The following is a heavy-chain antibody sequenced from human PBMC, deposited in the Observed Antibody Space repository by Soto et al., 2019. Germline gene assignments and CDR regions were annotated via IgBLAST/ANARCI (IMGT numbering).Heavy chain of an antibody. CDR3: ARGLLYATTYFDY. CDR1: GDTFTTNS. D-gene: IGHD2-8*01. Sequence: QVQLVQSGAEVKKPGSSVKVSCKASGDTFTTNSLNWVRQAPGQGLEWMEGIIPVVGTTKYAQKYQDRVTITGEKSTSTAYMELSSLRSDDTVVYYCARGLLYATTYFDYWGQGTPVTVSS. CDR2: IIPVVGTT. J-gene: IGHJ4*02. V-gene: IGHV1-69*06.